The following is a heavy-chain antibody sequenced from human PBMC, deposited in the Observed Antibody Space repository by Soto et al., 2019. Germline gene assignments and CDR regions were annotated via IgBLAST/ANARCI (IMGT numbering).Heavy chain of an antibody. CDR1: GFTFSDHY. D-gene: IGHD4-17*01. V-gene: IGHV3-72*01. Sequence: EVQLVESGGGLVQPGGSLRLSCAASGFTFSDHYMDWVRQAPGKGLEWVGRTRNKANSYTTEYAASVKGRFTISRDDSKNSLYLQMNSLKTVDTAVYYCARGRVYGDYFDYWGQGTLVTVSS. J-gene: IGHJ4*02. CDR2: TRNKANSYTT. CDR3: ARGRVYGDYFDY.